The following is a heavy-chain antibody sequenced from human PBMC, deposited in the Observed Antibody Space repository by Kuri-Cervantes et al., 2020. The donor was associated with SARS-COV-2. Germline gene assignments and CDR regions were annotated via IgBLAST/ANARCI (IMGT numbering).Heavy chain of an antibody. V-gene: IGHV3-30*01. CDR2: ISYDGSNK. J-gene: IGHJ4*02. CDR3: ARGSLGYCSSTSCYMGMDFDY. Sequence: GESLKISCAASGFTFSDHYMDWVRQAPGKGLEWVAVISYDGSNKYYADSVKGRFTISRDNSKNTLYLQMNSLRAEDTAVYYCARGSLGYCSSTSCYMGMDFDYWGQGTLVTVSS. D-gene: IGHD2-2*02. CDR1: GFTFSDHY.